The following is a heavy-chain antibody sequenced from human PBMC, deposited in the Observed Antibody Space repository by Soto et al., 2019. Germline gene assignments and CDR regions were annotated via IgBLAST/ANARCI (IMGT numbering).Heavy chain of an antibody. D-gene: IGHD1-26*01. CDR1: GGTFKTYT. Sequence: QVQLVQSGAELKKPGSSVNVSCAASGGTFKTYTINWVRQAPGQGLEWIGQIIPMYDSANYAQRFQGRVTISADKSTNIAYMELSGLRSEDTALYYCATWSTYSGSYCFDYWGQGTLVSVS. CDR3: ATWSTYSGSYCFDY. J-gene: IGHJ4*02. CDR2: IIPMYDSA. V-gene: IGHV1-69*06.